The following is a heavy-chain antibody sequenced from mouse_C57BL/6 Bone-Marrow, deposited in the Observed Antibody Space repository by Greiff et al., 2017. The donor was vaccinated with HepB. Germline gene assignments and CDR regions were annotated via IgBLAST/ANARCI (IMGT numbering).Heavy chain of an antibody. D-gene: IGHD1-1*01. CDR3: ARCGFTVPFAY. Sequence: VQLQQSGAELARPGASVKLSCKASGYTFTSYGISWVKQRTGQGLEWIGEIYPRSGNTYYNEKFKGKATLTADKSSSTAYMELLSLTSEDSAVYFCARCGFTVPFAYWGQGTLVTVSA. CDR2: IYPRSGNT. J-gene: IGHJ3*01. V-gene: IGHV1-81*01. CDR1: GYTFTSYG.